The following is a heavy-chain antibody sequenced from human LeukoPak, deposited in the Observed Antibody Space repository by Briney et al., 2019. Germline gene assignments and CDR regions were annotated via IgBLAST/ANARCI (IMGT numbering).Heavy chain of an antibody. CDR1: GGSISSYY. CDR2: IYTSGST. V-gene: IGHV4-4*07. J-gene: IGHJ6*02. CDR3: ARDGYSGYDGPDYGMDV. D-gene: IGHD5-12*01. Sequence: SETLSLTCTVPGGSISSYYWSWIRQPAGKGLEWIGRIYTSGSTNYNPSLKSRVTMSVDTSKNQFSLKLSSVTAADTAVYYCARDGYSGYDGPDYGMDVWGQGTTVTVSS.